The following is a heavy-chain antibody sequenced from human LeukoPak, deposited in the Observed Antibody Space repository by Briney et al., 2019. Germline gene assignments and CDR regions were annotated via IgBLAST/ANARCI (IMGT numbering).Heavy chain of an antibody. CDR3: ARDGGYDSIRRSLQN. D-gene: IGHD3-22*01. V-gene: IGHV4-59*12. J-gene: IGHJ4*02. CDR2: IYYSGST. Sequence: SETLSLTCTVSGGSISSYYWSWIRQPPGKGLEWIGYIYYSGSTNYNPSLKSRVTISVDTSKNQFSLKLSSVTAADTAVYYCARDGGYDSIRRSLQNWGQGTLVTVSS. CDR1: GGSISSYY.